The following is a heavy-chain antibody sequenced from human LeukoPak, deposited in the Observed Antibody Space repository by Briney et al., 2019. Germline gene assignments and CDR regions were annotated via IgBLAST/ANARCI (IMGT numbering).Heavy chain of an antibody. J-gene: IGHJ4*02. CDR3: TRDLFSSGWPGPTDY. V-gene: IGHV3-49*03. CDR2: IRSKAYGGTT. CDR1: GFTFGDYA. Sequence: GGSLRLSCTASGFTFGDYAMSWFRQAPGKGLEWVGFIRSKAYGGTTEYAASVKGRFTISRDDSKSIAYLQMNSLKTEDTTVYYCTRDLFSSGWPGPTDYWGQGTLVTVSS. D-gene: IGHD6-19*01.